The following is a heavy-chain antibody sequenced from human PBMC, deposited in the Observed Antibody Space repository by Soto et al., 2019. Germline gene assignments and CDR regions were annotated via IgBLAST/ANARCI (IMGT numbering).Heavy chain of an antibody. CDR1: GYTFTSYG. CDR2: INAGNGNT. CDR3: ARDLGGWPDY. J-gene: IGHJ4*02. V-gene: IGHV1-3*01. D-gene: IGHD2-15*01. Sequence: GASVKVSRKASGYTFTSYGISWVRQAPGQRLEWMGWINAGNGNTKYSQKFRGRVTITRDTSASTAYMELSSLRSEDTAVYYCARDLGGWPDYWGQGTLVTVSS.